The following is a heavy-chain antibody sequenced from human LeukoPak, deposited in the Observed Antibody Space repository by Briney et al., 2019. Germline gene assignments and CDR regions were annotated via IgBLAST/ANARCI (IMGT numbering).Heavy chain of an antibody. V-gene: IGHV3-64D*06. D-gene: IGHD3-9*01. CDR3: VKAFGDILTGLVY. CDR2: ISSNGGST. J-gene: IGHJ4*02. CDR1: GFTFSSSA. Sequence: GGSLRLSCAASGFTFSSSAMHWVRQAPGKGLEYGAGISSNGGSTYYDASVTGRFTISRDNSKNTLFLQMSSRRAEDTAVDYWVKAFGDILTGLVYWGQGTLVTVSS.